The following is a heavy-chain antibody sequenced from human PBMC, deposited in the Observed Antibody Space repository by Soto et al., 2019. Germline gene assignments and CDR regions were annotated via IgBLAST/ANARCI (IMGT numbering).Heavy chain of an antibody. CDR2: ISSNGVGT. J-gene: IGHJ6*03. CDR1: GFTLSGYA. CDR3: ARRARPDFYYMDV. V-gene: IGHV3-64*01. Sequence: EVQLAESGGGLAQPGGSLRLSCAASGFTLSGYAMDWVRQAPGKGLEYVSGISSNGVGTYYANSVQGRFTISRDNSNNTVYLQMVSLRPEDMAVYYCARRARPDFYYMDVWCKGTTVTVSS. D-gene: IGHD6-6*01.